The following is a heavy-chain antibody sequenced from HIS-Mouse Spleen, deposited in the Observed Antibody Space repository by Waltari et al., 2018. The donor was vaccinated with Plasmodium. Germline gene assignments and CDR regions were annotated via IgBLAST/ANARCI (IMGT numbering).Heavy chain of an antibody. CDR2: IYYSGST. J-gene: IGHJ4*02. CDR1: GGSISSSSYY. Sequence: QLQLQESAPGLVKPSETLSPTCTVPGGSISSSSYYWGWLRQPPGKGLEWIGSIYYSGSTYYNPSLKSRVTISVDTSKNQFSLKLSSVTAADTAVYYCARDRITGTSYFDYWGQGTLVTVSS. V-gene: IGHV4-39*07. D-gene: IGHD1-7*01. CDR3: ARDRITGTSYFDY.